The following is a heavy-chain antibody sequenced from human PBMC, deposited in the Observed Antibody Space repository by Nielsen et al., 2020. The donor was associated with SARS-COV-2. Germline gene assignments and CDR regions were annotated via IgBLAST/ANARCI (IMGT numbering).Heavy chain of an antibody. CDR1: GGIFGTYS. CDR2: IIPVFGTP. J-gene: IGHJ5*02. CDR3: AKGERELDP. V-gene: IGHV1-69*06. D-gene: IGHD1-7*01. Sequence: SVKVSCKASGGIFGTYSITWVRQAPGQGLEWMGGIIPVFGTPSYAQKFQGRVTITADNFTSTAYMELTSLRYEDTAVYSCAKGERELDPWGQGTLVTVSS.